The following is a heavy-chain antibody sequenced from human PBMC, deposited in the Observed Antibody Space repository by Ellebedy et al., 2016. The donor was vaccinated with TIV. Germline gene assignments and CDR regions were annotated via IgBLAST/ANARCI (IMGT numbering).Heavy chain of an antibody. CDR2: IIPIFGTA. CDR1: GGTFSSYA. D-gene: IGHD2-2*01. CDR3: ARGLLDIVVVPAAKSYYYGMDV. Sequence: SVKVSXXASGGTFSSYAISWARQAPGQGLEWMGGIIPIFGTANYAQKFQGRVTITADKSTSTAYMELSSLRSEDTAVYYCARGLLDIVVVPAAKSYYYGMDVWGQGTTVTVSS. J-gene: IGHJ6*02. V-gene: IGHV1-69*06.